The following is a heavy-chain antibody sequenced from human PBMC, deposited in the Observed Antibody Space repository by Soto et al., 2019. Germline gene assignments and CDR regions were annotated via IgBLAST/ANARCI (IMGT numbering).Heavy chain of an antibody. CDR3: ARACAPPFDY. V-gene: IGHV1-69*02. CDR2: IIPILGIA. CDR1: GGTFSSYT. J-gene: IGHJ4*02. Sequence: QVQLVQSGAEVKKPGSSVKVSCKASGGTFSSYTISWVRQAPAQGLEWMGRIIPILGIANYAQKFQGRVTIPADKSATTAYMVLCSLRSEATALYSCARACAPPFDYWGQGTLVTVSS.